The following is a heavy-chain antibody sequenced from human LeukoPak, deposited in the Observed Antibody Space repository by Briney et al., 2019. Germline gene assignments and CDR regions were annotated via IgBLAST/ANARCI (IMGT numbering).Heavy chain of an antibody. J-gene: IGHJ5*02. CDR2: ISGGGGST. CDR1: AFTFSSYA. CDR3: AKGSGINHYHWIDP. Sequence: GGSLRLSCAASAFTFSSYAMNWVRQAPGKGLEWVSGISGGGGSTYYADSVKGRFTISRDNSKNTLYLQMDSLRAEDTALYYCAKGSGINHYHWIDPWGQGTLVTVST. V-gene: IGHV3-23*01. D-gene: IGHD1-14*01.